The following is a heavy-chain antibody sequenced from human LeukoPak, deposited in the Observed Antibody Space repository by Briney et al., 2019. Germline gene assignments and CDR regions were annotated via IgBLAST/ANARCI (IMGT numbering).Heavy chain of an antibody. V-gene: IGHV3-20*04. CDR3: ARDPYSGNYGNYYYYYMDV. CDR1: GFTFDDYG. D-gene: IGHD1-26*01. CDR2: INWNGGST. Sequence: GGSLRLSCAASGFTFDDYGMSWVRQAPRKGLEWVSDINWNGGSTNYADSVKGRFTISRDNAKNSLFLQMNNLSPDDTAVYFCARDPYSGNYGNYYYYYMDVWGKGTTVTISS. J-gene: IGHJ6*03.